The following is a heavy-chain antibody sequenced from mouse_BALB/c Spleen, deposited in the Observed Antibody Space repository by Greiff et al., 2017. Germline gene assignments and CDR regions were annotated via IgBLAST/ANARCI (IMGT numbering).Heavy chain of an antibody. CDR3: AREKYGNYGFAY. CDR1: GFSLTSYG. V-gene: IGHV2-4-1*01. D-gene: IGHD2-10*02. Sequence: VQLQESGPGLVQPSQSLSITCTVSGFSLTSYGVHWVRQSPGKGLEWLGVIWSGGSTDYNSALKSRLSISKDNSKSQVFLKMNSLQTDDTARYYCAREKYGNYGFAYWGQGTLVTVSA. J-gene: IGHJ3*01. CDR2: IWSGGST.